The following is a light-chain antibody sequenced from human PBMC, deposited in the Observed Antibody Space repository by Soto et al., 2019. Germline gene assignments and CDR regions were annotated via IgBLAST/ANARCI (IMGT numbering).Light chain of an antibody. J-gene: IGKJ2*01. V-gene: IGKV3-15*01. CDR1: QSVSSN. CDR2: GAS. CDR3: QQYNNWPPENT. Sequence: EIVMTQSPATLSVSPGERATLSCRASQSVSSNLAWYQQKPGQAPRLLIYGASTRATGIPARFSGSGSGTEFTLTISSLQSEDVVVYYCQQYNNWPPENTFGQGTKVDIK.